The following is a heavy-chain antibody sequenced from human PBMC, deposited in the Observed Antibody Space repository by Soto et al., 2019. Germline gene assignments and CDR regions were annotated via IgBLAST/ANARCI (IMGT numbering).Heavy chain of an antibody. D-gene: IGHD3-3*01. CDR1: GFTFSSYG. CDR3: AKDVGSEYYDFWSGYSYAPEY. CDR2: ISHDGSNK. Sequence: GGSLRLSCAASGFTFSSYGMHWVRQAPGKGLEWVEVISHDGSNKYYADSVKGRFTISRDNSKNTLYLQMNSLRAEDTAVYYCAKDVGSEYYDFWSGYSYAPEYWGQGTLVTVSS. J-gene: IGHJ4*02. V-gene: IGHV3-30*18.